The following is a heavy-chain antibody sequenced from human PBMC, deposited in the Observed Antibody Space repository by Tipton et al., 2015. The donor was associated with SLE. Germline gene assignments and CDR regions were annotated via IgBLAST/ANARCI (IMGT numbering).Heavy chain of an antibody. CDR2: IYPDDSDT. V-gene: IGHV5-51*01. CDR1: GYSFTRYW. Sequence: VQLVQSGAEVKKPGESLEISCKGSGYSFTRYWIGWVRQMPGKGLEWMGIIYPDDSDTRYSPPSQGQVTISADKFITTAYLQWSSLKASDTATYYCGRQMAAGYDAFDIWGQGTMVTVSS. D-gene: IGHD1-1*01. CDR3: GRQMAAGYDAFDI. J-gene: IGHJ3*02.